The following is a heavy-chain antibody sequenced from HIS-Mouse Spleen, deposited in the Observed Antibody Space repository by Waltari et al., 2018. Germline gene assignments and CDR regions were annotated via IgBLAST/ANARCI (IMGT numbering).Heavy chain of an antibody. V-gene: IGHV1-2*02. J-gene: IGHJ4*02. Sequence: QVQLVQSGAEVKKPGASVKVSCKASGYTFTGYYMHWVRQDPGQGLGWMGWIKPNSGGRNYAQKFQGRVTMTRDTSISTAYMELSRLRSDDTAVYYCARALGYYFDYWGQGTLVTVSS. CDR1: GYTFTGYY. CDR2: IKPNSGGR. D-gene: IGHD7-27*01. CDR3: ARALGYYFDY.